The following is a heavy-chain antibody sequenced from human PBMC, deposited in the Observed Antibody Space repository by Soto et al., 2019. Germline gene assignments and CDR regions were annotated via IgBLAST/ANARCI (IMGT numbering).Heavy chain of an antibody. CDR2: INPSGGST. D-gene: IGHD1-1*01. Sequence: GASVKVSCQESGYTFTTYYMHWVRQAPGQGLEWMGIINPSGGSTTYAQKFQGRVTMTRDTSTSTVYMELSSLRSEDTAVYYCARSGRPRTTPFDYWGQGTLVTVS. CDR3: ARSGRPRTTPFDY. V-gene: IGHV1-46*03. CDR1: GYTFTTYY. J-gene: IGHJ4*02.